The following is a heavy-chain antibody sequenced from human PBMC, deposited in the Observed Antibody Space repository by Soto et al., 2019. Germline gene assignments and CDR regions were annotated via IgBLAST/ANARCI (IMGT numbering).Heavy chain of an antibody. J-gene: IGHJ5*02. Sequence: EVQLVNSGGALVHPGGSLSPSCPPSGLTFSSYWMSWVRQAPGKGLEWVATIKQDGSEKYNVDSVKGRFTISRDNAKNSLYLQMNSLRAEDTAVYYCAREWEFDPWGQGTLVTVSS. V-gene: IGHV3-7*01. CDR2: IKQDGSEK. CDR3: AREWEFDP. CDR1: GLTFSSYW. D-gene: IGHD1-26*01.